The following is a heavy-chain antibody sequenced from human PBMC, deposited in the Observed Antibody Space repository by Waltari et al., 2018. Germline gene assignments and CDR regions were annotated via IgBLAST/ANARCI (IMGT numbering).Heavy chain of an antibody. Sequence: QVALQQAGPGLVRPSETLSLTCSFAGGFISSHYWSWIRQSPGKGLEWIGFIYYGGDKNYNPSFKSRVTISVDTSKSQVSLVLTSVTAADTAVYFCAGTTWRFGNNIDSWGQGTLVTVSS. J-gene: IGHJ4*02. CDR3: AGTTWRFGNNIDS. V-gene: IGHV4-59*11. CDR2: IYYGGDK. D-gene: IGHD3-3*01. CDR1: GGFISSHY.